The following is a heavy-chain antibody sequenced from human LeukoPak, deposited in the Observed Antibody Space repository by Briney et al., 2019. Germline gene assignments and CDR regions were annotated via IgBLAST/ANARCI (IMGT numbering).Heavy chain of an antibody. V-gene: IGHV4-59*01. CDR3: ARESGGVDY. Sequence: SETLSLTCTVSGGSISSYYWSWIRQPRGKGLEWIGYIYYSGSTNYNPSLKSRVTISVDTSKNQSSLKLSSVTAADTAVYYCARESGGVDYWGQGTLVTVSS. CDR2: IYYSGST. CDR1: GGSISSYY. J-gene: IGHJ4*02. D-gene: IGHD1-1*01.